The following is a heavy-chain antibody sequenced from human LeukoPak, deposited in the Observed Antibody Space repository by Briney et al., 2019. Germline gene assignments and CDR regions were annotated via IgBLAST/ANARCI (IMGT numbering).Heavy chain of an antibody. CDR2: IYGSGTI. V-gene: IGHV4-4*07. CDR3: ARDETYSDVWSGSAGGGKGNYLDY. D-gene: IGHD3-3*01. Sequence: SETLSLTCTVSGGSISRSYWSWMRQPAGKGPEWIGRIYGSGTITYNPSLESRVTMSVDTSKNQFSLKLSSVTAADTAMYYCARDETYSDVWSGSAGGGKGNYLDYWGQGILVTVSS. J-gene: IGHJ4*02. CDR1: GGSISRSY.